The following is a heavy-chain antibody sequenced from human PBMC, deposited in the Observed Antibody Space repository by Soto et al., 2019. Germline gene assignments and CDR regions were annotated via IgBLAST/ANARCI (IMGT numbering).Heavy chain of an antibody. CDR2: INSAGSST. D-gene: IGHD4-17*01. J-gene: IGHJ4*02. CDR3: ALSHTVTTDY. Sequence: VQLVETGGGLVQPGVSLRRSCAASGLTFGSYWMHWVRQAPGKGLVWVSRINSAGSSTSYADSEKGRFTISRDNAKNTLYLQMNSLRAEDTAVYYCALSHTVTTDYWGQGTLVTVSS. CDR1: GLTFGSYW. V-gene: IGHV3-74*01.